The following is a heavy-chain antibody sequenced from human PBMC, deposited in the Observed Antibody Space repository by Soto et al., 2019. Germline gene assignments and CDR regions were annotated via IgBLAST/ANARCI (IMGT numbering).Heavy chain of an antibody. CDR3: VWATGLWFGD. CDR1: GFTFSSYA. Sequence: PGGSLRLSCAASGFTFSSYAMSWIRQAPGKGLEWVSAISGSSGSTYYADSVKGRFTISRDNAKNTLYLQMNSLRAEDTAVYYCVWATGLWFGDGGQGTLVTVS. J-gene: IGHJ4*02. D-gene: IGHD3-10*01. V-gene: IGHV3-23*01. CDR2: ISGSSGST.